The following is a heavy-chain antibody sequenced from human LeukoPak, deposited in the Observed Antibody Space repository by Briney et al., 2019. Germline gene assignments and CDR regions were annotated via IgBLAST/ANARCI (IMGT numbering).Heavy chain of an antibody. CDR2: IASDGSST. CDR1: GFTFSSYW. CDR3: ARERPLDY. J-gene: IGHJ4*02. V-gene: IGHV3-74*01. Sequence: GGSLRLSCAASGFTFSSYWMNWVRQAPGKGLVWVSRIASDGSSTTYADSVKGRFSISRDNAKNTLYLQMNSLRVEDTAVYFCARERPLDYWGQGTLVTVSS.